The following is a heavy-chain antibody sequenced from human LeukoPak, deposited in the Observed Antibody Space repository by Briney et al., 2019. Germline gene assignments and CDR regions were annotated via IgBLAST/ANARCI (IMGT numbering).Heavy chain of an antibody. V-gene: IGHV3-21*01. CDR1: VYTFSPYT. Sequence: PGVSLRLSCAASVYTFSPYTMSWVRQAPGKGLEWVSSIGSSLTYIYYAHSVKGRFTIARDNAKNTLFLQMNSLRADVTAVYFCARDGRYCSSPNCYFDYSGQGTLVTVSS. CDR2: IGSSLTYI. D-gene: IGHD2-2*01. J-gene: IGHJ4*02. CDR3: ARDGRYCSSPNCYFDY.